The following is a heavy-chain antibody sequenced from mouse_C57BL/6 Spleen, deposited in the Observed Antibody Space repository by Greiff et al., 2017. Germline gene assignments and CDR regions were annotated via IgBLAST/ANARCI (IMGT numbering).Heavy chain of an antibody. CDR3: ARSGYYGSSFYYAMDY. Sequence: QVQLQQPGAELVKPGASVKLSCKASGYTFPSYWMQWVKQRPGQGLEWIGEIDPSDSYTNYNQKFKGKATLTVDTSPSTAYMQLSSLTSEDSAVYYCARSGYYGSSFYYAMDYWGQGTSVTVSS. J-gene: IGHJ4*01. CDR1: GYTFPSYW. V-gene: IGHV1-50*01. CDR2: IDPSDSYT. D-gene: IGHD1-1*01.